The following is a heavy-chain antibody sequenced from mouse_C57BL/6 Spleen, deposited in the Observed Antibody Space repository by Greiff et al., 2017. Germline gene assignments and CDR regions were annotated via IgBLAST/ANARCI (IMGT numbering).Heavy chain of an antibody. CDR3: ARGGYGSSFYWSIDL. V-gene: IGHV1-63*01. D-gene: IGHD1-1*01. CDR1: GYTFTNYG. J-gene: IGHJ1*03. Sequence: QVQLQQSGAELVRPGTSVKMSCKASGYTFTNYGIGWAKQRPGHGLEWIGDIYPGGGYTNYNEKFKGKATLTADKSYSTAYMQFSSLTSADSAISYYARGGYGSSFYWSIDLWGTGTTVTVSS. CDR2: IYPGGGYT.